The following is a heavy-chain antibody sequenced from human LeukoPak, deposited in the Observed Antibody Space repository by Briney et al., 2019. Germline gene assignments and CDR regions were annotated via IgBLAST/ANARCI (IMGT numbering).Heavy chain of an antibody. CDR2: ISWNSGSI. J-gene: IGHJ4*02. V-gene: IGHV3-9*03. D-gene: IGHD6-6*01. Sequence: GGSLRLSCAASGFTFDDYAMHWVRQAPGKGLEWVSGISWNSGSIGYADSVKGRFTISRDDAKNSLYLQMNSLRGEDMALYYCAKGLVGSSIADFFDYWGQGILVTVSS. CDR1: GFTFDDYA. CDR3: AKGLVGSSIADFFDY.